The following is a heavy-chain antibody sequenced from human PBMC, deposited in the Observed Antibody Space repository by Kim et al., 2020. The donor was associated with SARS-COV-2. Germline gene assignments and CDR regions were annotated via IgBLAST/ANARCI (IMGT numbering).Heavy chain of an antibody. CDR3: AIGYCSGGSCYSGGNFQH. D-gene: IGHD2-15*01. V-gene: IGHV4-4*02. Sequence: SETLSLTCAVSGGSISSSNWWSWVRQPPGKGLEWIGEIYHSGSTNYNPSLKSRVTISVDKSKNQLSLKLSSVTAADTAVYYCAIGYCSGGSCYSGGNFQHWGQGTLVTVSS. J-gene: IGHJ1*01. CDR2: IYHSGST. CDR1: GGSISSSNW.